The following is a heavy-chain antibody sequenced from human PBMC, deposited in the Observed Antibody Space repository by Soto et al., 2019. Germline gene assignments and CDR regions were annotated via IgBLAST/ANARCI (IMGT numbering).Heavy chain of an antibody. CDR2: IYYSGST. CDR3: ARENGKAARSRFDY. D-gene: IGHD6-6*01. CDR1: GGSISSYY. Sequence: PSEPLSLTCTVSGGSISSYYWSWIRQPPGKGLEWIGYIYYSGSTNYNPSLKSRVTISVDTSKNQFSLKLSSVTAADTAVYYCARENGKAARSRFDYWGQGTLVTVSS. J-gene: IGHJ4*02. V-gene: IGHV4-59*01.